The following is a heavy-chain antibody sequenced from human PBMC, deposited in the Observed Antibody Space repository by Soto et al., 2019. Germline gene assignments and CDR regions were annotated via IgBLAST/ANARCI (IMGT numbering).Heavy chain of an antibody. J-gene: IGHJ6*02. CDR1: GFTFSSYS. D-gene: IGHD2-2*01. CDR3: ARDADIVVVPAAIGYYYGMDV. CDR2: ISSSSSYI. V-gene: IGHV3-21*01. Sequence: PGGSLRLSCAASGFTFSSYSMNWVRQAPGKGLEWVSSISSSSSYIYYADSVKGRFTISRDNAKNSLYLQMNSLRAEDTAVYYCARDADIVVVPAAIGYYYGMDVWGQGTTVTVSS.